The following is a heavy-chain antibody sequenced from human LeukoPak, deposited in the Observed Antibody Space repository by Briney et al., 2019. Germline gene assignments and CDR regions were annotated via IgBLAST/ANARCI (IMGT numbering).Heavy chain of an antibody. D-gene: IGHD3-10*01. CDR2: INPSGGST. CDR3: ARAGYDYYGSGSFFDY. Sequence: GASVKVSCKASGYTFTDYYIHWVRQAPGQGLEWMGIINPSGGSTSYAQKFQGRVTMTRDTSTSTVYMELSSLRSEDTAVYYCARAGYDYYGSGSFFDYWGQGTLVTVSS. J-gene: IGHJ4*02. CDR1: GYTFTDYY. V-gene: IGHV1-46*01.